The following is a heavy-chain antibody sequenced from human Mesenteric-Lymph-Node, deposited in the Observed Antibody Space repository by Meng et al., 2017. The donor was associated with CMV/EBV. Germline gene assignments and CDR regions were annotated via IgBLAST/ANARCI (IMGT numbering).Heavy chain of an antibody. CDR2: ISTSSSII. D-gene: IGHD1-1*01. CDR3: ARGGRRQPFDY. V-gene: IGHV3-48*04. J-gene: IGHJ4*02. Sequence: GESLKISCAASGFTFTRYSMNWVRQAPGKGLEWASHISTSSSIIYYADSVKGRFTISRDNAKNSLYLQMNSLRSEDTAVYYCARGGRRQPFDYWGQGTLVTVSS. CDR1: GFTFTRYS.